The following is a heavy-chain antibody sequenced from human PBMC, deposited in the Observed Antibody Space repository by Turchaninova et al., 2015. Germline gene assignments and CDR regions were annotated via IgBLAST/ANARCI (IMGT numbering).Heavy chain of an antibody. J-gene: IGHJ4*02. D-gene: IGHD3-22*01. CDR2: IKSNSDGGST. CDR1: GFTFIKAW. V-gene: IGHV3-15*01. Sequence: EVQLVESGGDLVKPGGSLRLSCATSGFTFIKAWMNGVRQTPGKGLEWVGRIKSNSDGGSTEYAAPVKGTFTISRDDSKNTLYLQMNSLKTEDTGVYYCARGSNSDDSSDFDCWGQGTLVTVSS. CDR3: ARGSNSDDSSDFDC.